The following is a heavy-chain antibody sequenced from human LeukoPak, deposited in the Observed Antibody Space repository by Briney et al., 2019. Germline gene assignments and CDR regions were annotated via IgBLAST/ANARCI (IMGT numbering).Heavy chain of an antibody. V-gene: IGHV3-23*01. CDR3: SKETATVGGTREY. Sequence: GGSLRLSCAASGFTFSSYALSWVRQAPGKGLEWVSAISDSGDYTYYADPVKGRFTISRDNSKNTLYLQMNSLRAEDTAVYYCSKETATVGGTREYWGQGTLVTVSS. CDR1: GFTFSSYA. CDR2: ISDSGDYT. D-gene: IGHD6-19*01. J-gene: IGHJ4*02.